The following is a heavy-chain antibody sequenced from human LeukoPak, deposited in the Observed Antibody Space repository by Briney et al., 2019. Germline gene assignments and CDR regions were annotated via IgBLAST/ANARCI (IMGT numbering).Heavy chain of an antibody. CDR2: INPNSGGT. J-gene: IGHJ4*02. D-gene: IGHD3-22*01. V-gene: IGHV1-2*02. CDR3: AGDKRGAMIEDDY. Sequence: ASVKVSCKASGYTFTGYYMHWVRQAPGQGLEWMGWINPNSGGTNYAQKFQGRVTMTRDTSISTAYMELSRLRSDDTAVYYCAGDKRGAMIEDDYWGQGTLVTVSS. CDR1: GYTFTGYY.